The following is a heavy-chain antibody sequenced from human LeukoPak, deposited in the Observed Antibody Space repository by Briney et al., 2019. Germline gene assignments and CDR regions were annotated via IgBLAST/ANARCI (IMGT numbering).Heavy chain of an antibody. Sequence: ASVTVSCKASGYPFTAHYIHWVRQAPGHGLEWMGWIDPNSGGTNYAQKFQGRVTMTRDTSVSTAYMELSSLRCDDTAVYFCARGTGSSWFDSWGQGTLVIVSS. V-gene: IGHV1-2*02. J-gene: IGHJ5*01. D-gene: IGHD6-13*01. CDR1: GYPFTAHY. CDR3: ARGTGSSWFDS. CDR2: IDPNSGGT.